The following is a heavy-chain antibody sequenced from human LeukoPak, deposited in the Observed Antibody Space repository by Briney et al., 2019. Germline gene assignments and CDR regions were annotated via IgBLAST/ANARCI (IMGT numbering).Heavy chain of an antibody. CDR3: AKALYGDYGRFDY. D-gene: IGHD4-17*01. CDR1: GFTFSTYA. V-gene: IGHV3-23*01. J-gene: IGHJ4*02. Sequence: GGSLRLSCAASGFTFSTYAMSWVRQAPGRGLDWVSTISDGGSDTHYADFVKGRFTISRDNSKNTVYLQINSLRAEDTAVYYCAKALYGDYGRFDYWGQRTLVTVSS. CDR2: ISDGGSDT.